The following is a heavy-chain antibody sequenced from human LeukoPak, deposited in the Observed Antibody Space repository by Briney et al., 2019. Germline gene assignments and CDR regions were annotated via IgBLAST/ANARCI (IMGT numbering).Heavy chain of an antibody. V-gene: IGHV6-1*01. CDR2: TYDRSTRYT. J-gene: IGHJ3*02. CDR3: ARDAGVGEPDAFDI. D-gene: IGHD3-10*01. CDR1: GDSVSSNSAA. Sequence: QTLSLTCAISGDSVSSNSAAWNWNRPSPSSGLEWLIRTYDRSTRYTDYAVSVKSRITITPDTSKNQFSLELNSVTPEDTAVYYCARDAGVGEPDAFDIWGQGTMVTVSS.